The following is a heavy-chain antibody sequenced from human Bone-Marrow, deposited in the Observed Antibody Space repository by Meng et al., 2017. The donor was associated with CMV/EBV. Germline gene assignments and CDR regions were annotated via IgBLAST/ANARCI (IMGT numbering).Heavy chain of an antibody. CDR3: AKASLGIDY. V-gene: IGHV3-7*03. Sequence: GGSLRLSCAASGFTFSSSWMTWVRQAPGKGLEWVANIKQDGSGNFYADSVQGRFTISRDNSKNTLYLQMNSLRAEDTAVYYCAKASLGIDYWGQGTLVTVSS. CDR2: IKQDGSGN. D-gene: IGHD2-2*01. CDR1: GFTFSSSW. J-gene: IGHJ4*02.